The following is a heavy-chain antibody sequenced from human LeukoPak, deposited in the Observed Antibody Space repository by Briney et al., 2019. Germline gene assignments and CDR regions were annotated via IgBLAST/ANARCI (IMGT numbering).Heavy chain of an antibody. V-gene: IGHV3-23*01. CDR3: AKGRTGYCSSTSCLYHLDY. J-gene: IGHJ4*02. CDR1: RFTFSTYA. D-gene: IGHD2-2*01. Sequence: GGSLRLSCAASRFTFSTYAMSWVRQAPGKGLEWVSTITADSTYYADSVKGRFTISRDNSKNTLYLQMKSPRDEDTAVYYCAKGRTGYCSSTSCLYHLDYWGQGTLVTVSS. CDR2: ITADST.